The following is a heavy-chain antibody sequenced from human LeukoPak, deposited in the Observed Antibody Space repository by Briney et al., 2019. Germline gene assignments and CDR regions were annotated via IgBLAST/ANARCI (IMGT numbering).Heavy chain of an antibody. Sequence: GGFLRLSCAASGFIFSGYAMSWVRQAPGKGLEWVSAISGGGGSTYYADSVKGRFTISRDNSKNTLYLQMNSLRAEDTAVYYYAKSDQGFWYFDLWGRGTLVTVSS. J-gene: IGHJ2*01. CDR1: GFIFSGYA. V-gene: IGHV3-23*01. CDR3: AKSDQGFWYFDL. CDR2: ISGGGGST.